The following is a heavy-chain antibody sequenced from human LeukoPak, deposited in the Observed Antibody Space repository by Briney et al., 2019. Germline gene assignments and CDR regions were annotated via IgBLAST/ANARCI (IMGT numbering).Heavy chain of an antibody. V-gene: IGHV3-11*04. J-gene: IGHJ4*02. CDR2: ISSSGSTI. CDR3: ARVVSGIQSYMRY. Sequence: GGSLRLSCAASGFTFSDYYVSWIRQAPGKGLEWVSYISSSGSTIYYADSVKGRFTISRDNAKNSLYLQMNSLRAEDTAVYYCARVVSGIQSYMRYWGQGTLVTVSS. D-gene: IGHD5-18*01. CDR1: GFTFSDYY.